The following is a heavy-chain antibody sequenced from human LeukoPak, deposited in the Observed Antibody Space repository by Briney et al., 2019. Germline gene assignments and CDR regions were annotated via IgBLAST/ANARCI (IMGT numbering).Heavy chain of an antibody. CDR3: AYDSSGYYYEGGLFDY. D-gene: IGHD3-22*01. Sequence: ASVKVSCKASGYTFTGYYMHWVRQAPGQGLEWMGWINTNSGGTNYAQKFQGRVTMTRDTSISTAYMELSRLRSDDTAVYYCAYDSSGYYYEGGLFDYWGQGTLVTVSP. J-gene: IGHJ4*02. V-gene: IGHV1-2*02. CDR1: GYTFTGYY. CDR2: INTNSGGT.